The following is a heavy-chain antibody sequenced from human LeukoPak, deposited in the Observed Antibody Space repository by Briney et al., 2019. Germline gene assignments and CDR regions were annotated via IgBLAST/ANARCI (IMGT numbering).Heavy chain of an antibody. CDR1: GCSISSYY. V-gene: IGHV4-59*01. Sequence: SETLSLTCTVPGCSISSYYWSWIRQPPGKGLEWIGYIYYSGSTNYNPSLKSRVTISVDTSKNQFSLKLSSVTAADTAVYYCARDSPRSGWYNYWGQGTLVTVSS. J-gene: IGHJ4*02. CDR3: ARDSPRSGWYNY. D-gene: IGHD6-19*01. CDR2: IYYSGST.